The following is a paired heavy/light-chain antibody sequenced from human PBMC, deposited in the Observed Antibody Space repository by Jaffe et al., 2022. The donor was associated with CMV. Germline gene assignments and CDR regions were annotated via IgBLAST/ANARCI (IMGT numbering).Light chain of an antibody. CDR2: EVS. CDR3: CSYARSTAWV. Sequence: QSALTQPASVSGSPGQSITISCTGTSSDVGNYDLVSWYQQHPGTAPKLIIYEVSKWPSGVSNRFSGSKSGNTASLQISGLQAEDEADYYCCSYARSTAWVFGGGTKLTVL. V-gene: IGLV2-23*02. CDR1: SSDVGNYDL. J-gene: IGLJ3*02.
Heavy chain of an antibody. J-gene: IGHJ4*02. D-gene: IGHD4-17*01. CDR1: GFTFSSYS. Sequence: EVQLVESGGGLVQPGGSLRLSCAASGFTFSSYSMNWVRQAPGKGLEWVSYIGSSNNIYYADSVKGRFTISRDNAKSSLYLQMNSLRDEDAAVYYCARDHLYAFDYWGQGTLVTVSS. CDR2: IGSSNNI. CDR3: ARDHLYAFDY. V-gene: IGHV3-48*02.